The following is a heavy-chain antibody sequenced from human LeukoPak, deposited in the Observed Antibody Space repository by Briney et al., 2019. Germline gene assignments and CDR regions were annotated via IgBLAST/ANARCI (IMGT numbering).Heavy chain of an antibody. CDR2: ISSSSSYI. J-gene: IGHJ4*02. D-gene: IGHD3-16*01. V-gene: IGHV3-11*06. CDR1: GFTFSEYY. CDR3: ARDGVWGSTHFDY. Sequence: GGSLRLSCAASGFTFSEYYMSWIRQAPGKGLEWVSSISSSSSYIYYADSVKGRFTISRDNAKNSLYLQMNSLRAEDTAVYYCARDGVWGSTHFDYWGQGTLVTVSS.